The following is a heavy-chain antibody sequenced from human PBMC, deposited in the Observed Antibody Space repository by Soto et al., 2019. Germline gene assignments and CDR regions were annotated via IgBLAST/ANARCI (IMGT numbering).Heavy chain of an antibody. J-gene: IGHJ6*02. CDR2: IVVGSGNT. D-gene: IGHD3-22*01. Sequence: SVKVSCKASGFTFTSSAVQWVRQARGQRLEWIGWIVVGSGNTNYAQKFQERVTITRDMSTSTAYMELSSLRSEDTAVYYCATIPLDYYDSSGYSIGYYYYGMDVWGQGTTVTVSS. V-gene: IGHV1-58*01. CDR1: GFTFTSSA. CDR3: ATIPLDYYDSSGYSIGYYYYGMDV.